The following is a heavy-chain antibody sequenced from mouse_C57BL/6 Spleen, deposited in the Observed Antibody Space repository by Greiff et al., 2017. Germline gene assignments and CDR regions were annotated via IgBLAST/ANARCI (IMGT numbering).Heavy chain of an antibody. CDR2: IDPSSGGT. V-gene: IGHV1-62-3*01. J-gene: IGHJ2*01. Sequence: QVQLQQPGAELVKPGASVKLSCTASGFTFTSYWMHWVKQRPGRGLEWIGRIDPSSGGTNYNETFKSKATLTVDKSSSTAYMQLSSLTSEYSAVYYCARGSSYDYWGQGTTLTVSS. CDR1: GFTFTSYW. D-gene: IGHD1-1*01. CDR3: ARGSSYDY.